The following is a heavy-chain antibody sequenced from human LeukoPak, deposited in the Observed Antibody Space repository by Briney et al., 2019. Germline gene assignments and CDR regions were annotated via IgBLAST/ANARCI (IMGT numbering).Heavy chain of an antibody. CDR2: ISAYNGNT. CDR3: ARDYGDYVLGSFDY. V-gene: IGHV1-18*01. CDR1: GYTFTRYG. D-gene: IGHD4-17*01. Sequence: ASVKVSCKASGYTFTRYGINWVRQAPGQGLEWMGWISAYNGNTNFAQKLQGRVTMTTDTSTTTAYMELRSLRSDDTAVYYCARDYGDYVLGSFDYWGQGTLVTVSS. J-gene: IGHJ4*02.